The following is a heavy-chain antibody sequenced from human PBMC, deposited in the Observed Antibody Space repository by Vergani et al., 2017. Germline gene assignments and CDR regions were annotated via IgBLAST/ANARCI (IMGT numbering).Heavy chain of an antibody. V-gene: IGHV3-30*04. CDR3: ARKGCGAPFDY. CDR2: ISSDGSNK. J-gene: IGHJ4*02. D-gene: IGHD1-26*01. CDR1: GFTFSSYA. Sequence: QVQLVESGGGVVQPGRSLRLSCAASGFTFSSYAMPWVRQVPGKGLEWVAVISSDGSNKYYADSVKGRFTISRDNSKNTLYLQMNSLRAEDTAVYYCARKGCGAPFDYWGQGTVVAVSS.